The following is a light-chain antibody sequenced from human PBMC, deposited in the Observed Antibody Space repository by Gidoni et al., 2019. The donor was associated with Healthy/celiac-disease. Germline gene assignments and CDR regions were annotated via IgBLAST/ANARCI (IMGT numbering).Light chain of an antibody. CDR1: QSVSSY. J-gene: IGKJ1*01. CDR3: QQRSNWPPWT. CDR2: EAS. V-gene: IGKV3-11*01. Sequence: EIVLTQSPATLPLSPGERATLSCKASQSVSSYLAWYQQKPGQAPRLLIYEASNRATGIPARFSGSESGTDFTLTISSLEPEDFAVYYCQQRSNWPPWTFGQGTKVEIK.